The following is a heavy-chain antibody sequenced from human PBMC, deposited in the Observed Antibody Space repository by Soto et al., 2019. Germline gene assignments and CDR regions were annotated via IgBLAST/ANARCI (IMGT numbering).Heavy chain of an antibody. J-gene: IGHJ6*03. D-gene: IGHD4-17*01. CDR3: ARDNNRLERLYGDYGADYYYYYMDV. CDR1: GGSISSYY. CDR2: IYYSGST. Sequence: SETLSLTCTVSGGSISSYYWSWIRQPPGKGLEWIGYIYYSGSTNYNPSLKSRVTISVDTSKNQFSLKLSSVTAADTAVYYCARDNNRLERLYGDYGADYYYYYMDVWGKGTTVTVSS. V-gene: IGHV4-59*01.